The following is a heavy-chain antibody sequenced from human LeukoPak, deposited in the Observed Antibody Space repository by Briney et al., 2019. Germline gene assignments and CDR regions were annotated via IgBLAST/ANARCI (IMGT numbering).Heavy chain of an antibody. J-gene: IGHJ4*02. CDR3: AKAPLYYDYVWESYPDY. D-gene: IGHD3-16*02. V-gene: IGHV3-23*01. Sequence: GGSLRLSCAASEFDFSSHAMTWVRQAPGKGLEWVSAISGSGGSTYYADSVKGRFTISRDNSKNTLYLQMNSLRAEDTAVYYCAKAPLYYDYVWESYPDYWGQGTLVTVSS. CDR1: EFDFSSHA. CDR2: ISGSGGST.